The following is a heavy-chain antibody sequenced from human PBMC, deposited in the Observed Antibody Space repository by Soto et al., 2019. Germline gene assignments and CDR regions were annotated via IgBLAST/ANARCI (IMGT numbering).Heavy chain of an antibody. Sequence: QLQLQESGPGLVKPSETLSLTCTVSGGSISSSSYYWGWIRQPPGKGLEWIGSFYYSGSTYYNPSLKSRVTISVDTSKNQFSLKLSSVTAADTAVYYCARHPGRLKDSFDPWGQGTLVTVSS. CDR3: ARHPGRLKDSFDP. CDR2: FYYSGST. V-gene: IGHV4-39*01. CDR1: GGSISSSSYY. J-gene: IGHJ5*02.